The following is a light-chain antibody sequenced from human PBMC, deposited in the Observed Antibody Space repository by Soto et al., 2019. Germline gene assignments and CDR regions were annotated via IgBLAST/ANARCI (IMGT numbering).Light chain of an antibody. CDR1: SSDVGGYDF. CDR2: DVS. V-gene: IGLV2-14*01. J-gene: IGLJ1*01. Sequence: QSALTQPASVSGSPGQSVTISCTGTSSDVGGYDFVSWYQQHPGKAPKLMIYDVSYRPSGVSNRFSGSKSGNTASLTISGLQAEDEADYYCYSYIRSNSLGVFGTGTKLTVL. CDR3: YSYIRSNSLGV.